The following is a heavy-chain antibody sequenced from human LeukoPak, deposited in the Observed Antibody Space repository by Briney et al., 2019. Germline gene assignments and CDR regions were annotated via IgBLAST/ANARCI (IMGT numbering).Heavy chain of an antibody. CDR1: GYSFTSYW. CDR3: ARLGSTSRNYYYGMDV. J-gene: IGHJ6*02. CDR2: IYPGDSDT. Sequence: GESLKISCKGSGYSFTSYWISWVRQMPGKGLEWMGIIYPGDSDTRYSPSFQGQVTISADKSISTAYLQWSSLKASDTAMYYCARLGSTSRNYYYGMDVWGQGTTVTVSS. V-gene: IGHV5-51*01. D-gene: IGHD2-2*01.